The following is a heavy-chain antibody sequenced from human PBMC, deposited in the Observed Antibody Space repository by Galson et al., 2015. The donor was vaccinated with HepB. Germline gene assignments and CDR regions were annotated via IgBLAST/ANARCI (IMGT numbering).Heavy chain of an antibody. V-gene: IGHV2-26*01. D-gene: IGHD2-2*01. CDR2: IFSNDEK. CDR1: FSLSNAGMG. Sequence: FSLSNAGMGVTWIRQPPGKALEWLAHIFSNDEKSYSTSLKSRLTISKETSKSQVVLTMTNMDPVDTATYYCARLVDVVVVPSALAIRSLYYGMDVWGQGTTVTVSS. CDR3: ARLVDVVVVPSALAIRSLYYGMDV. J-gene: IGHJ6*02.